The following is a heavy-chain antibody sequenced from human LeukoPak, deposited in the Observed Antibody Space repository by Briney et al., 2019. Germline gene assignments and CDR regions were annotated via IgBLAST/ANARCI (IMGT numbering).Heavy chain of an antibody. V-gene: IGHV4-59*01. CDR1: RGSISTYY. D-gene: IGHD6-19*01. Sequence: SETLSLTRSVSRGSISTYYWSWIRQPPGKGLEWIGFVFYSGTTNSNPSVKSRVSMSVDMSKNHLSLELTSVTAADSAVYYCARSRSSSPYYFDTWGQGTLVTVSS. J-gene: IGHJ4*02. CDR2: VFYSGTT. CDR3: ARSRSSSPYYFDT.